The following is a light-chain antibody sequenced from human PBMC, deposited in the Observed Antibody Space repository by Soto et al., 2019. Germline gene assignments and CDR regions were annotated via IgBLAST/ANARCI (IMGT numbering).Light chain of an antibody. CDR2: SSS. Sequence: DIQLTQSPSSLSASVGDXVTITCRASQSISNFLNWYQQRPGQAPKLLISSSSNVQSGVPSRFSGRGSGTDFTLTISGLQPEDAASYCCQQSYNTPRTFGQGTKVEI. J-gene: IGKJ1*01. V-gene: IGKV1-39*01. CDR3: QQSYNTPRT. CDR1: QSISNF.